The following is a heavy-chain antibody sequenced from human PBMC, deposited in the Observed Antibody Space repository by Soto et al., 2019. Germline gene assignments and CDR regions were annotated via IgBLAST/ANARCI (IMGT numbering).Heavy chain of an antibody. CDR2: IWYDGSNK. D-gene: IGHD2-15*01. V-gene: IGHV3-33*03. Sequence: QVHLVESGGGVVQPGRSLRLSCAASGFIFNEYGMHWVRQAPGKGLEWVAVIWYDGSNKYYADSVKGRFTFSRDNSKNTMSLQMNSLRVEDTAVYYCARWGCSGSNCNLNQRSFDLWGQGTLVTVSS. CDR3: ARWGCSGSNCNLNQRSFDL. J-gene: IGHJ4*02. CDR1: GFIFNEYG.